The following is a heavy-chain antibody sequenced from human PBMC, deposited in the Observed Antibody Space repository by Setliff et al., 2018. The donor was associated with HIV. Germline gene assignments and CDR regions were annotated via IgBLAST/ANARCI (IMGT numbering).Heavy chain of an antibody. CDR2: INFGGGT. CDR1: DGSRSGIH. V-gene: IGHV4-34*01. J-gene: IGHJ3*02. CDR3: ARAGNYGAFDGFDI. D-gene: IGHD1-7*01. Sequence: SETLSPTCAVFDGSRSGIHWSWIRQPPGKGLEWIAEINFGGGTNHNPSLKSRVTISVDTSKSHVSLMLRSVTAADTAVYYCARAGNYGAFDGFDIWGQGTMVTVSS.